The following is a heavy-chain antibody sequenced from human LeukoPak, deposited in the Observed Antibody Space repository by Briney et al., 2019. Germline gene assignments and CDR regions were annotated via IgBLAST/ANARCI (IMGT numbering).Heavy chain of an antibody. CDR3: ARSYGGSGDF. CDR2: ISSGGTTI. CDR1: GFTFSSYE. D-gene: IGHD4-23*01. J-gene: IGHJ4*02. V-gene: IGHV3-48*03. Sequence: GGSLRLSCAASGFTFSSYEMTWVRQAPGKGLEWVSSISSGGTTIYYADAVKGRFAISRDNAKNSLYLQMDSLRAADTAVYYCARSYGGSGDFWGRGTLVTVSS.